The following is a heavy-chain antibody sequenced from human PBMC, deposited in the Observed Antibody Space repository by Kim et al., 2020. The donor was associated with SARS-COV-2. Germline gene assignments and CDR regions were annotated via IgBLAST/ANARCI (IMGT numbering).Heavy chain of an antibody. Sequence: TNYAQKFQGWVTMTRDTSISTAYMGLSRLRSDDTAVYYCARGRWLQPFDYWGQGTLVTVSS. J-gene: IGHJ4*02. CDR3: ARGRWLQPFDY. CDR2: T. D-gene: IGHD5-12*01. V-gene: IGHV1-2*04.